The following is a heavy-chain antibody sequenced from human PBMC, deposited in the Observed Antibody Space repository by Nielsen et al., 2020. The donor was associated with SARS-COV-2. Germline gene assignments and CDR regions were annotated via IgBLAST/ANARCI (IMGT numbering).Heavy chain of an antibody. V-gene: IGHV4-61*01. CDR3: ARYYVSGMYGMDV. J-gene: IGHJ6*02. CDR1: GGSISSGSYY. CDR2: IYYSGST. D-gene: IGHD3-10*01. Sequence: SETLSLTCTVSGGSISSGSYYWSWIRQPPGKGLEWIGYIYYSGSTNYNPSLKSRVTISVDTSKNQFSLKLSSVTAADTAMYYCARYYVSGMYGMDVWGPGTTVTVSS.